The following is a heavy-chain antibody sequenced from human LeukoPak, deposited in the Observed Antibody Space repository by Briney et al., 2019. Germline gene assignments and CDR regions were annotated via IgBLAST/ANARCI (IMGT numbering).Heavy chain of an antibody. V-gene: IGHV4-34*01. CDR1: GGSFSGYY. CDR2: INHSGST. Sequence: SETLSLTCAVYGGSFSGYYWSWIRQPPGKGLEWIGEINHSGSTNYNPSLKSRVTISVDTSKNQFSLKLSSVTAADTAVYYCARRVVLWFGDSPAWFDPWGQGTLVTVSS. D-gene: IGHD3-10*01. J-gene: IGHJ5*02. CDR3: ARRVVLWFGDSPAWFDP.